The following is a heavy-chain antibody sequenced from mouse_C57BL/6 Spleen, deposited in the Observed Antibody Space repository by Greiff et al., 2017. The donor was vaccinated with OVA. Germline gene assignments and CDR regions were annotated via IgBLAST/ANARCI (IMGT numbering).Heavy chain of an antibody. CDR1: GYTFTEYT. Sequence: QVQLQQSGAELVKPGASVKLSCKASGYTFTEYTIHWVKQRSGQGLEWFGWFYPGSGSIKYNEKFKDKATLTADKSSSTVYMELSRLTSEDSAVYFCARHEDRGLTGTWYAMDYWGQGTSVTVSS. J-gene: IGHJ4*01. CDR2: FYPGSGSI. CDR3: ARHEDRGLTGTWYAMDY. V-gene: IGHV1-62-2*01. D-gene: IGHD4-1*01.